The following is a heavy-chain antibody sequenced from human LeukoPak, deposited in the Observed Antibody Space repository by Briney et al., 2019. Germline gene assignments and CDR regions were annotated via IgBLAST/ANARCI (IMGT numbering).Heavy chain of an antibody. CDR3: ARETTVTFVYYYYYMDV. CDR1: GLTFSDYY. D-gene: IGHD4-17*01. V-gene: IGHV3-11*04. J-gene: IGHJ6*03. CDR2: ISGRGNSI. Sequence: GGSLRLSCAASGLTFSDYYMNWIRQTPEKGLEWLSYISGRGNSIYYADSVKGRFTISRDNAKNSLYLQMNSLRAEDTAVYYCARETTVTFVYYYYYMDVWGKGTTVTISS.